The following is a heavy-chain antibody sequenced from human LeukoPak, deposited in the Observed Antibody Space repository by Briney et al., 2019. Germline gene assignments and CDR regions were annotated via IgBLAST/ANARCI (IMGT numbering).Heavy chain of an antibody. D-gene: IGHD3-10*01. CDR1: GGSFSGYY. V-gene: IGHV4-34*01. CDR2: INHSGST. J-gene: IGHJ4*02. Sequence: SETLSLTCAVYGGSFSGYYWSWIRQPPGKGLEWIGEINHSGSTNYNPSLKSRVTISVDTSKNQFSLKLSSVTAADTAVYYCARSPRGVKFFDYWGQGTLVTVS. CDR3: ARSPRGVKFFDY.